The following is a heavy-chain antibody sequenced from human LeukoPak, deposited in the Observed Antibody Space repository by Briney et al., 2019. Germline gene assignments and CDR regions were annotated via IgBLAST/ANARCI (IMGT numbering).Heavy chain of an antibody. CDR2: ISSSSGMI. Sequence: AGGSLRLSCAASGFTFSSHSMNWVGQAPGKGREWVSYISSSSGMIYYADSVKGRFTISRDNAKNSLYLQMNSLRDEDTAVYYCARDSITIFGVVISWGQGTLVIVSS. CDR3: ARDSITIFGVVIS. D-gene: IGHD3-3*01. J-gene: IGHJ4*02. CDR1: GFTFSSHS. V-gene: IGHV3-48*02.